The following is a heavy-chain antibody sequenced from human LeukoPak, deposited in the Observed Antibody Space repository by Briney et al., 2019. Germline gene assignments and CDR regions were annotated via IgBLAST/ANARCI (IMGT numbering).Heavy chain of an antibody. V-gene: IGHV4-59*08. J-gene: IGHJ6*02. CDR3: ARWAPPGGWVMDYYYGMDV. CDR2: IYYSGST. CDR1: GGSINSYY. D-gene: IGHD6-19*01. Sequence: SETLSLTCTVSGGSINSYYWSWIRQPPGKGLEWIGYIYYSGSTNYNPSLKSRVTISVDTSKNQFSLKLSSVTAADTAVYYCARWAPPGGWVMDYYYGMDVWGQGTTVTVSS.